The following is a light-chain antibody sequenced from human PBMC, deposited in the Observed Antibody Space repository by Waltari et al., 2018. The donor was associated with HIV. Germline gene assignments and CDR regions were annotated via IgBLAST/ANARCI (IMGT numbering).Light chain of an antibody. Sequence: QSALTQPRSVSGSPGQSVTISCIGTTSDIGRYNYVSWYQQEQGRVPKLIRYDVNRRPSGAPNRFFDSPSGVPDRFSGSKSGNTASLTISGLQAEDEAEYYCAAWDERLNGYVFGPGTTVIVL. CDR1: TSDIGRYNY. V-gene: IGLV2-11*01. CDR3: AAWDERLNGYV. J-gene: IGLJ1*01. CDR2: DVN.